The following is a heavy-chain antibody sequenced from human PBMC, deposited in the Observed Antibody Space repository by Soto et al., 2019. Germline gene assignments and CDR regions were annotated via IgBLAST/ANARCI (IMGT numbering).Heavy chain of an antibody. J-gene: IGHJ4*02. CDR2: IYYSGST. CDR3: ARLGGIAVAGCIDY. D-gene: IGHD6-19*01. V-gene: IGHV4-39*01. Sequence: QLQLQESGPGLVKPSETLSLTCTVSGGSISSSSYYWGWIRQPPGKGLEWIGSIYYSGSTYYNPSLKRRVTKSVDTSKNQFSLKLSSVTAADTAVYYCARLGGIAVAGCIDYWGQGTLVTVSS. CDR1: GGSISSSSYY.